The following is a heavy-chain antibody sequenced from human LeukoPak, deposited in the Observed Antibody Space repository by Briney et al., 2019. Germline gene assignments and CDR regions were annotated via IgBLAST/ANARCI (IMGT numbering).Heavy chain of an antibody. CDR2: IYSGGRT. D-gene: IGHD5-12*01. J-gene: IGHJ4*02. CDR1: GITVSTNY. CDR3: ATEDSGRDYFDY. V-gene: IGHV3-53*01. Sequence: PGGSLRLSCAASGITVSTNYMNWVRQAPGKGLEWVSVIYSGGRTYHADSLKGRFTISRDNAKNTVYLQMSSLRTEDTAVYYCATEDSGRDYFDYWGQGTLVTVSS.